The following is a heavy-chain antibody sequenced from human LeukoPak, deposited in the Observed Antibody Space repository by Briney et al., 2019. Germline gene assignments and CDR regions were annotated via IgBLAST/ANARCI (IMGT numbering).Heavy chain of an antibody. CDR3: AKDPTSERYYYGSGSPPWLDY. Sequence: GGSLRLSCAASGFTFSSYSMNWVRQAPGKGLEWVSAISGSGGSTYYADSAKGRFTISRDNSKNTLYLQMNSLRAEDTAVYYCAKDPTSERYYYGSGSPPWLDYWGQGTLVTVSS. J-gene: IGHJ4*02. CDR2: ISGSGGST. V-gene: IGHV3-23*01. CDR1: GFTFSSYS. D-gene: IGHD3-10*01.